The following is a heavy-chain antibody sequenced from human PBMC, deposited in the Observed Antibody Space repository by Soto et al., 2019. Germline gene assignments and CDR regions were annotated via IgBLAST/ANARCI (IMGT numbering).Heavy chain of an antibody. D-gene: IGHD2-15*01. CDR3: ARSQGGSSSLDIYYYSYYGMDV. CDR2: VIPIFGTP. CDR1: GGTFSTYA. Sequence: QVQLVQSGAEVKKPGSSVKVSCKAPGGTFSTYAISWVRQAPGQGLEWMGGVIPIFGTPKYAQKFQGRVTLTADESTSTGYMELRSLRSEDTAVYYCARSQGGSSSLDIYYYSYYGMDVW. J-gene: IGHJ6*01. V-gene: IGHV1-69*01.